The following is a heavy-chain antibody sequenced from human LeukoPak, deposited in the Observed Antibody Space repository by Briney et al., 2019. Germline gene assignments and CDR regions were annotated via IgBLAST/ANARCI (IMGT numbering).Heavy chain of an antibody. Sequence: SQTLSLTCAVSVDSLNMLSSEWSWIRQPAGKGLEWIGRILGIGDTNTNPSLKDRVTISLDTSKNHFSLRLTSVTAADTAVYYCARVGAGITSFYFYYRDVWVKGTTV. CDR2: ILGIGDT. V-gene: IGHV4-61*02. CDR3: ARVGAGITSFYFYYRDV. D-gene: IGHD1-26*01. CDR1: VDSLNMLSSE. J-gene: IGHJ6*03.